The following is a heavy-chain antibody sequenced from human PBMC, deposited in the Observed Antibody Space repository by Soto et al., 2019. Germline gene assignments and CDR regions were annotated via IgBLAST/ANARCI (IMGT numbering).Heavy chain of an antibody. D-gene: IGHD2-15*01. CDR2: ISSSSSTI. J-gene: IGHJ6*02. V-gene: IGHV3-48*02. CDR3: ARILLGYCSGGSCYSNYYYYGMDV. CDR1: GFTFSSYS. Sequence: GSLRLSCAASGFTFSSYSMNWVRQAPGKGLEWVSYISSSSSTIYYADSVKGRFTISRDNAKNSLYLQMNSLRDEDTAVYYCARILLGYCSGGSCYSNYYYYGMDVWGQGATVTVSS.